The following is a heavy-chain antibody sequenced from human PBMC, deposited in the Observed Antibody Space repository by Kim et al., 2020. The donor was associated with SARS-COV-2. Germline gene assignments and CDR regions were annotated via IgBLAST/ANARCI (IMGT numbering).Heavy chain of an antibody. CDR3: ARDFWSDSYYYYGMDV. CDR2: ISAYNGNT. J-gene: IGHJ6*02. D-gene: IGHD3-3*01. CDR1: GYTFTSYG. Sequence: ASVKVSCKASGYTFTSYGISWVRQAPGQGLEWMGWISAYNGNTNYAQKLQGRVTMTTDTSTSTAYMELRSLRSDDTAVYYCARDFWSDSYYYYGMDVWGQGTTVTVSS. V-gene: IGHV1-18*04.